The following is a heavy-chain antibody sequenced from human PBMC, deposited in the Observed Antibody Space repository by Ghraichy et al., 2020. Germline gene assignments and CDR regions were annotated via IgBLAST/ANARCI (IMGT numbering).Heavy chain of an antibody. J-gene: IGHJ4*02. V-gene: IGHV4-39*01. Sequence: SETLSLTCTVSGGSISSSSYYWGWIRQPPGKGLEWIGSIYYSGSTYYNPSLKSRVTISVDTSKNQFSLKLSSVTAADTAVYYCARQWSGSERPWDYWGQGTLVTVSS. CDR1: GGSISSSSYY. CDR3: ARQWSGSERPWDY. CDR2: IYYSGST. D-gene: IGHD1-26*01.